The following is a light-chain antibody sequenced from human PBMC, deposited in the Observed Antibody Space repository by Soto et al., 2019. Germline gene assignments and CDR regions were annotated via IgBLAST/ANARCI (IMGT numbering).Light chain of an antibody. CDR1: SSNIGEGYD. J-gene: IGLJ2*01. CDR3: QSYDRSLSGYVV. V-gene: IGLV1-40*01. Sequence: QSVLTQPPSVSGAPGQRVTISCTGSSSNIGEGYDVHWYQLLPGTAPKLLIYGNNNRTSGVPDRFSGSKSGTSASLAITVLQAEDEADYYCQSYDRSLSGYVVFGGGTKLTVL. CDR2: GNN.